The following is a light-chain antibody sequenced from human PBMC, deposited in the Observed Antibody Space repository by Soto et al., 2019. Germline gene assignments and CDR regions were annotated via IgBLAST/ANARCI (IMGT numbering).Light chain of an antibody. V-gene: IGKV1-12*01. CDR1: QGISSW. Sequence: DIQMTQSPSSLSASVGDRVTISCRASQGISSWLAWYQQKPGEAPKLLIYEASTLQTGVPSRFSGSGSGTDFTLTITSLQPEDFATYYCHQASSFPLSFGGGTKVEIK. CDR3: HQASSFPLS. J-gene: IGKJ4*01. CDR2: EAS.